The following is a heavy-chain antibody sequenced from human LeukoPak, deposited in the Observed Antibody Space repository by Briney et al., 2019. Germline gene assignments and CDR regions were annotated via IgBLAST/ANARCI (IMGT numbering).Heavy chain of an antibody. Sequence: ASVKVSCKASGYTFTGYYMHWVRQAPGQGLEWMGIINPSGGSTSYAQKFQGRVTMTRDMSTSTVYMELSSLRSEDTAVYYCARVDQPSYYDSSGWFDPWGQGTLVTVSS. J-gene: IGHJ5*02. CDR1: GYTFTGYY. D-gene: IGHD3-22*01. CDR2: INPSGGST. V-gene: IGHV1-46*01. CDR3: ARVDQPSYYDSSGWFDP.